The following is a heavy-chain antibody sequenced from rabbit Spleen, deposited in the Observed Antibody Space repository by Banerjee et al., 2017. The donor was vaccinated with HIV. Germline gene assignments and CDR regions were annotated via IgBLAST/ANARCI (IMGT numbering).Heavy chain of an antibody. CDR2: IDTGSSGFT. J-gene: IGHJ4*01. Sequence: QSLEESGGDLVKPGASLTLTCIASGVSFSGDSYMCWVRQAPGKGLEWIACIDTGSSGFTYFASWAKGRFTISKTSSTTVTLQMTSLTAADTATYFCARDLVTAIGWNFALWGPGTLVTVS. CDR1: GVSFSGDSY. V-gene: IGHV1S40*01. CDR3: ARDLVTAIGWNFAL. D-gene: IGHD7-1*01.